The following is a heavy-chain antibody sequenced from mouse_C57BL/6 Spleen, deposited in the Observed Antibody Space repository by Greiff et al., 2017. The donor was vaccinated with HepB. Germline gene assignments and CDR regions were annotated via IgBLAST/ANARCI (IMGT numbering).Heavy chain of an antibody. CDR2: LSNGGGST. CDR1: GFTFSDYY. D-gene: IGHD2-4*01. J-gene: IGHJ4*01. CDR3: ARERLRHAMDY. Sequence: EVQGVESGGGLVQPGGSLKLSCAASGFTFSDYYMYWVRQTPEKRLEWVAYLSNGGGSTYYPDTVKGRFTISRDNAKNTLYLQMSRLKSEDTAMYYCARERLRHAMDYWGQGTSVTVSS. V-gene: IGHV5-12*01.